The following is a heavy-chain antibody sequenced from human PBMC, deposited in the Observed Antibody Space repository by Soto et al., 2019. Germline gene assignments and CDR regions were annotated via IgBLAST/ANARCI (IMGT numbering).Heavy chain of an antibody. CDR2: INPNSGGT. J-gene: IGHJ3*02. Sequence: SVEVSCEACGYTFTFYYMRWVRQAPGQGLEWMGWINPNSGGTNYAQKFQGRVTMTRDTSTSTAYMELSRLRSDDTAVYYCARSEWERAFDIWGQGTMVTVS. CDR3: ARSEWERAFDI. D-gene: IGHD1-26*01. V-gene: IGHV1-2*02. CDR1: GYTFTFYY.